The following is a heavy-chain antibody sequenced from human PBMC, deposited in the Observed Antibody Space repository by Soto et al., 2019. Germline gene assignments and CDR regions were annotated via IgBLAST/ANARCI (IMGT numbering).Heavy chain of an antibody. CDR1: GVSVSGGSYY. Sequence: KPSETLSLTCTVSGVSVSGGSYYWIWVRQPPGKGLQFIGYISYGGSSNYNPSLKSRVTMSVDTSKTQFSLRLSSVTAADTAMYYCAGNYNVDVWGQGTTVTVSS. D-gene: IGHD1-7*01. V-gene: IGHV4-61*01. CDR3: AGNYNVDV. J-gene: IGHJ6*02. CDR2: ISYGGSS.